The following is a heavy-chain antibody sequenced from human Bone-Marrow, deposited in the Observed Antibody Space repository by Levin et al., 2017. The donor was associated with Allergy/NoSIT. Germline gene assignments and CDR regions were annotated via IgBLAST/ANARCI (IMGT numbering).Heavy chain of an antibody. D-gene: IGHD3-10*01. CDR2: VRNNVYGGTT. Sequence: KSGGSLRLSCTASGFTFDDHALSWFRQAPGKGLEWLGFVRNNVYGGTTEYAASVKGRFTISRDDSKSIAYLQMRSLKTEDTAVYYCTQHSGGTGSYYVAYWGQGTLVTVSS. V-gene: IGHV3-49*05. CDR3: TQHSGGTGSYYVAY. CDR1: GFTFDDHA. J-gene: IGHJ4*02.